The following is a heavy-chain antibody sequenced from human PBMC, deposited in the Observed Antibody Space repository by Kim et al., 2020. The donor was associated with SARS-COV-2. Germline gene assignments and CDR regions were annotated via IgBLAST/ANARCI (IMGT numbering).Heavy chain of an antibody. CDR1: GFTFRSYW. V-gene: IGHV3-74*01. CDR2: TNSDGSST. CDR3: TNSFGDNLPFDY. Sequence: GGSLRLSCAASGFTFRSYWMHWVRRAPGKGLVWVSRTNSDGSSTSYADSVKGRFTISRDNAKNTLYLQMNSLRAEDTAVYYCTNSFGDNLPFDYWGQGTLVTVSS. J-gene: IGHJ4*02. D-gene: IGHD4-17*01.